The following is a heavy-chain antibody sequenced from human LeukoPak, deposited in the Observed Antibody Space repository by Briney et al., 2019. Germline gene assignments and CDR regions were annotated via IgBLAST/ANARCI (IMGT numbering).Heavy chain of an antibody. CDR1: GGSISSYC. Sequence: SETLSLTCTVSGGSISSYCWSWIRQPAGKGLEWIGRIYTSGSTNYNPSLKSRVTTSVDTSKNQFSLKLSSVTAADTAVYYCARGGRNYNDYYFDYWGRGTLVTVSS. CDR3: ARGGRNYNDYYFDY. J-gene: IGHJ4*02. D-gene: IGHD4-4*01. CDR2: IYTSGST. V-gene: IGHV4-4*07.